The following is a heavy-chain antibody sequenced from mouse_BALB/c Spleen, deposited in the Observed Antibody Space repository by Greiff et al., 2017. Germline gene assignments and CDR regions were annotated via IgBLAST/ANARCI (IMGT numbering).Heavy chain of an antibody. D-gene: IGHD2-1*01. J-gene: IGHJ3*01. V-gene: IGHV1S132*01. CDR1: GYIFTSYW. CDR2: IYPGTGST. Sequence: QVQLQQSGAALVRPGASVKLSCKTSGYIFTSYWIHWVKQRSGQGLEWIARIYPGTGSTYYNEKFKGKATLTADKSSSTAYMQLSSLTSEDSAVYFCATYGNYERAWCAYWGQGTLVTVSA. CDR3: ATYGNYERAWCAY.